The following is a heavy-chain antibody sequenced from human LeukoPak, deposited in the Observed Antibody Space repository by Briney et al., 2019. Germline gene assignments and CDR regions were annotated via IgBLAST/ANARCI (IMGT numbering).Heavy chain of an antibody. Sequence: SETLPLTCAVYGGSFSGYYWSWIRQPPGKGLEWIGEINHSGSTNYNPSLKSRVTISVDTSKNQFSLKLSSVTAADTAVYYCARGVYGPTAYSSSSDYYYGMDVWGQGTTVTVSS. CDR2: INHSGST. V-gene: IGHV4-34*01. D-gene: IGHD6-6*01. J-gene: IGHJ6*02. CDR3: ARGVYGPTAYSSSSDYYYGMDV. CDR1: GGSFSGYY.